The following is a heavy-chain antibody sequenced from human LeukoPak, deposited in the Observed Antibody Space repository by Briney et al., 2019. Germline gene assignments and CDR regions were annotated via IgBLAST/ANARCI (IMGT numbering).Heavy chain of an antibody. CDR2: INTNTGNP. V-gene: IGHV7-4-1*02. CDR1: GYTFTSYD. CDR3: ARDAPYYYDSSGYSTGDY. Sequence: ASVKVSCKASGYTFTSYDINWVRQATGQGLEWMGWINTNTGNPTYAQGFTGRFVFSLDTSVSTAYLQISSLKAEDTAVYYCARDAPYYYDSSGYSTGDYWGQGTLVTVSS. D-gene: IGHD3-22*01. J-gene: IGHJ4*02.